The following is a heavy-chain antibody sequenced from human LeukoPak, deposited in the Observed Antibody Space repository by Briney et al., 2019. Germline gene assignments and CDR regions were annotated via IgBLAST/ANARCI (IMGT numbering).Heavy chain of an antibody. CDR1: GFTFTSYY. J-gene: IGHJ6*03. CDR3: ARARSSGYFHYMDV. Sequence: ASVKVSCKASGFTFTSYYIHWVRQAPGQGLEWMGIINPSGGSTSYAQNFQGRVTMTRDTSTSTVYMELSSLRSEDTAVYYCARARSSGYFHYMDVWGKGTTVTISS. D-gene: IGHD6-19*01. CDR2: INPSGGST. V-gene: IGHV1-46*01.